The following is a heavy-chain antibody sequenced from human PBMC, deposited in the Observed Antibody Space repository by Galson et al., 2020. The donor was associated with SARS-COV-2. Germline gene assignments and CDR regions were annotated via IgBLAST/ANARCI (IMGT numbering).Heavy chain of an antibody. J-gene: IGHJ6*03. Sequence: SVKVSCKASGGTFSSYAISWVRQAPGQGLEWMGGIIPIFGTANYAQKFQGRVTITADESTSTAYMELSSLRSEDTAVYYCASSGYSSGIRLGYYMDVWGKGTTVTVSS. CDR2: IIPIFGTA. CDR3: ASSGYSSGIRLGYYMDV. V-gene: IGHV1-69*13. CDR1: GGTFSSYA. D-gene: IGHD6-25*01.